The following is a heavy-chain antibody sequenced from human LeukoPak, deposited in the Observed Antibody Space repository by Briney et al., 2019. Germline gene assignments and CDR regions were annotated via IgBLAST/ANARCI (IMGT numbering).Heavy chain of an antibody. J-gene: IGHJ4*02. CDR1: GGSISSSSYY. Sequence: PSETLSLTCTVSGGSISSSSYYWGWIRQPPGKGLEWIGSIYYSGSTYYNPSLKSRVTISVDTSKNQFSLKLSSVTAADTAVYYCAGTTVGFAFWGQGTLVTVSS. CDR2: IYYSGST. V-gene: IGHV4-39*01. D-gene: IGHD4-11*01. CDR3: AGTTVGFAF.